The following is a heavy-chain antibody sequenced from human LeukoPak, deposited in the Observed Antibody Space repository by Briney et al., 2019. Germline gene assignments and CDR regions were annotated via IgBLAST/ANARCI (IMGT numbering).Heavy chain of an antibody. J-gene: IGHJ6*02. Sequence: ASVKVSCKASGYTFTSYYMHWVRQAPGQGLEWMGIINPSGGSTSYAQKFQGRVTMTRDTSTSTVYMELSSLRSEDTAVYYCASESGSELGGAYYYYGMDVWGQGTTVTVSS. CDR1: GYTFTSYY. CDR2: INPSGGST. D-gene: IGHD7-27*01. V-gene: IGHV1-46*01. CDR3: ASESGSELGGAYYYYGMDV.